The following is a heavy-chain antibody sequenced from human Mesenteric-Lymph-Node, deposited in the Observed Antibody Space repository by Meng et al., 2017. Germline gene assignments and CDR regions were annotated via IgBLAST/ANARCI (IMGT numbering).Heavy chain of an antibody. CDR2: INPSGGST. CDR1: GGTFSSYT. CDR3: ARDRLQAYGMDV. Sequence: ASVKVSCKASGGTFSSYTISWVRQAPGQGLEWMGIINPSGGSTRYAQNFQGRVTMTRDTSTTTVYMELSSLRSEDTAVYYCARDRLQAYGMDVWGQGTTVTVSS. V-gene: IGHV1-46*01. D-gene: IGHD2-15*01. J-gene: IGHJ6*02.